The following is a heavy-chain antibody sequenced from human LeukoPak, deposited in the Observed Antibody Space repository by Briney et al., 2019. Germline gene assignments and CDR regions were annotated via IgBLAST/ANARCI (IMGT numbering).Heavy chain of an antibody. CDR3: ARANGVVAAAGTPYFDY. CDR2: IYYSGGT. D-gene: IGHD6-13*01. J-gene: IGHJ4*02. Sequence: SETLSLTCTVSGGSVSSGSYYWSWIRQPPGKGLEWIGYIYYSGGTNYNPSLKSRVTISVDTSKNQFSLKLSSVTAADTAVYYCARANGVVAAAGTPYFDYWGQGTLVTVSS. V-gene: IGHV4-61*01. CDR1: GGSVSSGSYY.